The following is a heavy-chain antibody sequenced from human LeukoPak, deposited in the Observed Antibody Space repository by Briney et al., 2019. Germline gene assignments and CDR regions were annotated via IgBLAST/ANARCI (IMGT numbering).Heavy chain of an antibody. CDR1: GFTFSSYA. D-gene: IGHD6-25*01. Sequence: GGSLRLSCAASGFTFSSYAVSWVRRAPGKGLEWVSAISGSGGSTYYADSVKGRFTISRDNAKNSLYLQMNSLRAEDTAVYYCARDTPGFYYGMDVWGQGTTVTVSS. J-gene: IGHJ6*02. CDR2: ISGSGGST. CDR3: ARDTPGFYYGMDV. V-gene: IGHV3-23*01.